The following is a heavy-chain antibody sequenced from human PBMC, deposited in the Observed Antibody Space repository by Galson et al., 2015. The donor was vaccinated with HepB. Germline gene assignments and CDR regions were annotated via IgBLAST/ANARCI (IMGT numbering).Heavy chain of an antibody. Sequence: SLRLSCAASGFTFSSYGMHWVRQAPGKGLEWVAVISYDGSNKYYADSVKGRFTISRDNSKNTLYLQMNSLRAEDTAVYYCAKDQGRITGTTMVLFFGYYYYGMDVWGQGATVPVSS. D-gene: IGHD1-7*01. CDR3: AKDQGRITGTTMVLFFGYYYYGMDV. J-gene: IGHJ6*02. CDR2: ISYDGSNK. V-gene: IGHV3-30*18. CDR1: GFTFSSYG.